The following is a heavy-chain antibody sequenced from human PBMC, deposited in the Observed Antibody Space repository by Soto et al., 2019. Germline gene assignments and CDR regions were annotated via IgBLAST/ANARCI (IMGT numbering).Heavy chain of an antibody. CDR3: GGSIAAPRVFDY. Sequence: GGSLSLSCAASGFTFSSYAMSWVRQAPGKGLEWVSAISGSGGSTYYADSVKGRFTISRDNSKNTLYLQMNSLRAEDTAVYYCGGSIAAPRVFDYWGQGTLVTVSS. CDR2: ISGSGGST. CDR1: GFTFSSYA. J-gene: IGHJ4*02. D-gene: IGHD6-6*01. V-gene: IGHV3-23*01.